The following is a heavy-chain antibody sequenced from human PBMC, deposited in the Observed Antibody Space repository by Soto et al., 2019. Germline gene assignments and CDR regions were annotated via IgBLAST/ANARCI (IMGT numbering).Heavy chain of an antibody. J-gene: IGHJ5*02. CDR2: ISGSGGST. CDR1: GLTFSSYA. CDR3: AKEDRASSSWYPGGGFDP. D-gene: IGHD6-13*01. Sequence: GGSLRLSCAASGLTFSSYAMSWVRQAPGKGLEWVSAISGSGGSTYYADSVKGRFTISRDNSKNTLYLQMNSLRAEDTAVYYCAKEDRASSSWYPGGGFDPWGQGTLGTVSS. V-gene: IGHV3-23*01.